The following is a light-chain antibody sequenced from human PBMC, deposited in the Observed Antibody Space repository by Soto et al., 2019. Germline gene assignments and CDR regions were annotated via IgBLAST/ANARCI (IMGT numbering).Light chain of an antibody. CDR2: GAS. CDR3: QQRSSWPLT. CDR1: QSISSH. Sequence: ELVLTQSPATLSLSPGEGATLSCRASQSISSHLAWYQQKPDQAPRLLIYGASSRATGIPARFSGSGSGTDFTLTISSLESEDFAVYYCQQRSSWPLTFGGGTKVEIK. J-gene: IGKJ4*01. V-gene: IGKV3-11*01.